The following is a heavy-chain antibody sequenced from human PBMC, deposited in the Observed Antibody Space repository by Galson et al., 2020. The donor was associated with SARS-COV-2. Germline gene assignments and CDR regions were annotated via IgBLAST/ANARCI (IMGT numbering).Heavy chain of an antibody. CDR2: IYYSGST. CDR1: GGSISSYY. D-gene: IGHD6-13*01. V-gene: IGHV4-59*13. CDR3: ARVYGGSSWYLGDYYYYGMDV. Sequence: SETLSLTCAVSGGSISSYYWSWIRQPPGKGLEWIGYIYYSGSTNYNPSLKSRVTISVDTSKNQFSLKLSSVTAADTAVYYCARVYGGSSWYLGDYYYYGMDVWGQGTTVTVSS. J-gene: IGHJ6*02.